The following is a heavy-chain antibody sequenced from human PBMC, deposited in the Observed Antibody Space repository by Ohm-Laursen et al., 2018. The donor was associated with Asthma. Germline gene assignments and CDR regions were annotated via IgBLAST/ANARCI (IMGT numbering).Heavy chain of an antibody. D-gene: IGHD3-10*01. CDR1: GFTFSSYW. V-gene: IGHV3-7*01. J-gene: IGHJ6*02. CDR3: AREGGSGSYYNPSFVNYGMDV. CDR2: IKQDGSEK. Sequence: GSLRLSCAASGFTFSSYWMSWVRQAPGKGLEWVANIKQDGSEKYYVDSVKGRFTISRDNAKNSLYLQMNSLRAEDTAVYYCAREGGSGSYYNPSFVNYGMDVWGQGTTVTVSS.